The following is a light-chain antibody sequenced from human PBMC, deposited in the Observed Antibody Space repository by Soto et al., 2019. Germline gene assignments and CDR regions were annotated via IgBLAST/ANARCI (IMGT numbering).Light chain of an antibody. CDR2: GNN. V-gene: IGLV1-40*01. J-gene: IGLJ1*01. CDR1: SANIGAAYN. CDR3: AAWDDSLNGYV. Sequence: QSVLTQPPSVSGAPGQRVTISCTGSSANIGAAYNVDWYQQLPGTAPKLLIYGNNNRPSGVPDRFSGSKSGTSASLAISGLQSEDEADYYCAAWDDSLNGYVFGTGTKLTVL.